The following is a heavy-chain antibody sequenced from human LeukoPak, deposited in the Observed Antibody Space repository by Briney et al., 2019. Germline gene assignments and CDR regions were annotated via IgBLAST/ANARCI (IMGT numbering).Heavy chain of an antibody. J-gene: IGHJ3*02. CDR3: AKGPLGGVDSIPFDAFDI. V-gene: IGHV3-23*01. CDR2: ISGSGGST. Sequence: PGGSLRLSCAASGFTFSSYGMSWVRQAPGKGLEWVSAISGSGGSTYYADSVKGRFTISRDNSKNTLYLQMNSLRAEDTAVYYCAKGPLGGVDSIPFDAFDIWGQGTMVTVSS. D-gene: IGHD3-16*01. CDR1: GFTFSSYG.